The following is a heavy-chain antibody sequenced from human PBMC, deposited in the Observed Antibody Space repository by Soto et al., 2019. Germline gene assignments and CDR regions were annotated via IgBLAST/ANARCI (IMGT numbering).Heavy chain of an antibody. Sequence: GGSLRLSCAASGFTFDYYAMHWVRQAPGKGLEWVSGISWNSGSIGYADSVKGRFTISRDNAKNSLYLQMNSLRAEDTALYYCAKDRYFPPENWFDPWGQGTLVTVSS. D-gene: IGHD3-10*01. CDR1: GFTFDYYA. V-gene: IGHV3-9*01. CDR2: ISWNSGSI. J-gene: IGHJ5*02. CDR3: AKDRYFPPENWFDP.